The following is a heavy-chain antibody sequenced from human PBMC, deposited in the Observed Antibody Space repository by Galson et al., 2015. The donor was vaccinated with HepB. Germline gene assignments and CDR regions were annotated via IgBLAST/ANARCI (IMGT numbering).Heavy chain of an antibody. J-gene: IGHJ4*02. CDR1: GFTFNSYW. V-gene: IGHV3-7*03. D-gene: IGHD1-26*01. Sequence: SLRLSCATSGFTFNSYWMNWVRQAPGKGLEWVANIKQDGSEKYYVDSVKGRFTISRDNAKNSLYLQMNSLRAEDTAVYYCARALSRSTTDGGHLDYWGQGTLVTVSA. CDR3: ARALSRSTTDGGHLDY. CDR2: IKQDGSEK.